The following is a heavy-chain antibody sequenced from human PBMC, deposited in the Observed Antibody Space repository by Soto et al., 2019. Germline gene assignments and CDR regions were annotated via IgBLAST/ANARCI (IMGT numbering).Heavy chain of an antibody. Sequence: SETLSLTCAVSGYSISSSNWWGWIRQPPGKGLEWIGYIYYSGTTYYNPSLKSRVTMSVDTSKNQFSLKLTSVTAVDTAVYYCGRGEIQGLIHYGGQGPVVTVP. CDR3: GRGEIQGLIHY. CDR1: GYSISSSNW. J-gene: IGHJ4*02. V-gene: IGHV4-28*03. CDR2: IYYSGTT. D-gene: IGHD3-16*01.